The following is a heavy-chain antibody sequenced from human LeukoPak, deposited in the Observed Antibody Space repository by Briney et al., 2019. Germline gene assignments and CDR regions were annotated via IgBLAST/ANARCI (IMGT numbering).Heavy chain of an antibody. D-gene: IGHD3-10*01. Sequence: PGGSLRLSCAASGFTFSSYAMGWVRQAPGKGLEWVSAISGSGGSTYYADSVKGRFTISRDNSKNTLYLQMNSLRAEDTAVYYCAKDRGSGSYYQERPFDYWGQGTLVTVSS. CDR1: GFTFSSYA. CDR3: AKDRGSGSYYQERPFDY. CDR2: ISGSGGST. J-gene: IGHJ4*02. V-gene: IGHV3-23*01.